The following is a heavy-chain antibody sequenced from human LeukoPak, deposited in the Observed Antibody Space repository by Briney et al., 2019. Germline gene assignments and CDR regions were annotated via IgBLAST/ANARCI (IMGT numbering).Heavy chain of an antibody. CDR2: ISYDGSNK. D-gene: IGHD4-17*01. V-gene: IGHV3-30*18. Sequence: GGSLRLSCAASGFTFSNAWMNWVRQAPGKGLEWVAVISYDGSNKYYADSVKGRFTISRDNSKNTLYLQMNSLRAEDTAVYYCAKQTTTKNWYFDLWGRGTLVTVSS. J-gene: IGHJ2*01. CDR3: AKQTTTKNWYFDL. CDR1: GFTFSNAW.